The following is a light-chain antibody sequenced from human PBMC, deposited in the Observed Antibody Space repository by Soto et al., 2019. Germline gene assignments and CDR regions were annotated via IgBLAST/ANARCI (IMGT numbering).Light chain of an antibody. J-gene: IGLJ1*01. CDR2: RDS. Sequence: SYELTQPLSVSVALGQTARITCGGNNIGSKNVHWYQQKPGQAPVLVIYRDSNRPSGIPERLSGSNSGNTATLTISRAQAGDEADYYCQVWDSSTAIFGTGTKVTVL. CDR3: QVWDSSTAI. V-gene: IGLV3-9*01. CDR1: NIGSKN.